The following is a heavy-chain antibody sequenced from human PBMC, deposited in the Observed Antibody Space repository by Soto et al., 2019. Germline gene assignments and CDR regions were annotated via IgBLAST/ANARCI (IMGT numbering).Heavy chain of an antibody. V-gene: IGHV3-73*01. Sequence: GGSLRLSCAASGFTFSGSAMHWVRQASGKGPEWVGRIRSKANSYATAYAASVKGRFTISRDDSKNTAYLQMNSLKTEDTAVYYCAKDFKTLDAFDIWGQGTMVTVSS. CDR2: IRSKANSYAT. CDR3: AKDFKTLDAFDI. D-gene: IGHD3-3*01. J-gene: IGHJ3*02. CDR1: GFTFSGSA.